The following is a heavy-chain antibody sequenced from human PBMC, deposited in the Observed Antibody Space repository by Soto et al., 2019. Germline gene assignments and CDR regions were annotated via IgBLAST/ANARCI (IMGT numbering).Heavy chain of an antibody. D-gene: IGHD3-10*01. J-gene: IGHJ6*02. CDR1: GYSFTSYW. CDR2: IYPGDSDT. V-gene: IGHV5-51*01. CDR3: ARQSSGGYYYYGMDV. Sequence: GESRKISCKGSGYSFTSYWIGWVRQMPGKGLEWMGIIYPGDSDTRYSPSFQGQVTISADKSISTAYLQWSSLKASDTAMYYCARQSSGGYYYYGMDVWGQGTTVTVSS.